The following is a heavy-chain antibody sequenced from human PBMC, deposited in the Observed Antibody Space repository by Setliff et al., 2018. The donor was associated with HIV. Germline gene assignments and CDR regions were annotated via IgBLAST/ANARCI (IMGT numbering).Heavy chain of an antibody. Sequence: ASVKVSCKASGYTLTTYGISWVRQAPGQGPEWMGWINTETGKPMYAQGFRGRLVFSLDISVNTAYLQINSLKAEDTAMYYCARVGSYWSTFDYWGQGALVTVSS. CDR1: GYTLTTYG. J-gene: IGHJ4*02. V-gene: IGHV7-4-1*02. CDR2: INTETGKP. CDR3: ARVGSYWSTFDY. D-gene: IGHD2-8*02.